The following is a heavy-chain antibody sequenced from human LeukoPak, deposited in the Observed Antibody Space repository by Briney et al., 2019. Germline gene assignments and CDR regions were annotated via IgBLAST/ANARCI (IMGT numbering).Heavy chain of an antibody. D-gene: IGHD6-13*01. V-gene: IGHV3-21*01. Sequence: GGSLRLSRAASGFTFSSYSMNWVRQAPGKGLEWVSSISSGSSFIYYADSVKGRFTISRDNAKNSLYLQMNSLRAEDTAVYYCARDSGSPQDAFDIWGQGTMVTVSS. CDR1: GFTFSSYS. CDR3: ARDSGSPQDAFDI. J-gene: IGHJ3*02. CDR2: ISSGSSFI.